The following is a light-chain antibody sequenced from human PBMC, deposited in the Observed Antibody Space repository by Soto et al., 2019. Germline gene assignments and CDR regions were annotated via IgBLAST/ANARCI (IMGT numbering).Light chain of an antibody. CDR3: QQYHGWPSLT. Sequence: EIVMTQSPVTLSVSPGERATLSCRASQTVTSSLAWYQQKPGQPPRLLIYGASTRATGLPARFSGSGSGTEFTLTISSLQSEDVAVYYCQQYHGWPSLTFGGGTKVEIK. V-gene: IGKV3-15*01. J-gene: IGKJ4*01. CDR1: QTVTSS. CDR2: GAS.